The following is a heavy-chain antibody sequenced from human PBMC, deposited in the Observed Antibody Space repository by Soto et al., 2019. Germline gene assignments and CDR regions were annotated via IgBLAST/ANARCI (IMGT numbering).Heavy chain of an antibody. CDR3: AREGGESSDGLYYFDY. D-gene: IGHD3-16*01. J-gene: IGHJ4*02. V-gene: IGHV4-30-4*01. Sequence: SETLSLTCTVSGGSTSSDNYWSWIRQPPGKGLEWIGHIYYSGNTDYNPSLKSRLAISIDTSKNQFSLKLSSVTAADTAVYFRAREGGESSDGLYYFDYWGQGSLVTVS. CDR1: GGSTSSDNY. CDR2: IYYSGNT.